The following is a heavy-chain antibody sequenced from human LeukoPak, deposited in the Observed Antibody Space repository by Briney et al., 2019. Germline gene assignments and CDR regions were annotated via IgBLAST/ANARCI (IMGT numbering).Heavy chain of an antibody. V-gene: IGHV4-34*01. J-gene: IGHJ4*02. D-gene: IGHD3/OR15-3a*01. CDR3: AIHPDLDSRRRKYHFDY. CDR2: INHSGST. CDR1: SESFIGYY. Sequence: SETLSLTCAVYSESFIGYYWSWIRQPPGKGLEWIGEINHSGSTKYNPSLKSRVTISEDTSKNQFSLRLISVTAADTAVYYCAIHPDLDSRRRKYHFDYWGQGSLVTVSS.